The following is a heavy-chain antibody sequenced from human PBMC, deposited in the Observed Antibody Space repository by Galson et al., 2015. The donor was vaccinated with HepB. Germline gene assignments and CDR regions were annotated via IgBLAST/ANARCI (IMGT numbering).Heavy chain of an antibody. Sequence: SLRLSCAASGFTFSNAWMNWVRQAPGQGLEWIGRIKSKTDGATTDFAAPVKGRFTNARHASTNTLYLQLISLKTEDTALYFCTRALGVYTSGWTPGEFFVSRGEGTLVSVPS. D-gene: IGHD6-19*01. V-gene: IGHV3-15*07. CDR1: GFTFSNAW. CDR2: IKSKTDGATT. CDR3: TRALGVYTSGWTPGEFFVS. J-gene: IGHJ4*02.